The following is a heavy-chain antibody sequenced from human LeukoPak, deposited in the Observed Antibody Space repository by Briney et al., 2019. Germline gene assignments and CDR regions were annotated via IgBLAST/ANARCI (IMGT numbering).Heavy chain of an antibody. V-gene: IGHV3-23*01. CDR1: GGSISSYY. CDR3: AKYYTPYDSSGYYGY. D-gene: IGHD3-22*01. J-gene: IGHJ4*02. Sequence: ETLSLTCTVSGGSISSYYWSWVRQAPGKGLEWVSAISGSGGSTYYADSVKGRFTISRDNSKNTLYLQMNSLRAEDTAVYYCAKYYTPYDSSGYYGYWGQGTLVTVSS. CDR2: ISGSGGST.